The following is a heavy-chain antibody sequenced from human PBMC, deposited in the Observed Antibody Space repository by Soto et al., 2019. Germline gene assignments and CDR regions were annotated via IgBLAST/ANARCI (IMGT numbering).Heavy chain of an antibody. CDR1: GFTFSSYG. V-gene: IGHV3-30*18. CDR3: AKDRRDTVNYFDY. Sequence: QVQLVESGRGVVQPGRSLRLSCAASGFTFSSYGMHWVRQAPGKGLEWVAVISYDGSNKYYADSVKGRFTISRDNSKNTLYLQMNSLRAEDTAVYYCAKDRRDTVNYFDYWGQGTLVTVSS. CDR2: ISYDGSNK. J-gene: IGHJ4*02.